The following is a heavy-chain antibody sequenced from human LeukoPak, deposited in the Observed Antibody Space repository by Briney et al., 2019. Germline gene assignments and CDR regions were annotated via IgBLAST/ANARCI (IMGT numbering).Heavy chain of an antibody. CDR3: ARDLRKAGYYKRFDY. D-gene: IGHD3-9*01. CDR2: INPNSGGT. Sequence: GASVKVSCKASGYTFTGYYMHWVRQAPGQGLEWTGWINPNSGGTNYAQKFQGRVTMTRDTSISTAYMELSGLRSDDTAVYYCARDLRKAGYYKRFDYWGQGTLVTVSS. J-gene: IGHJ4*02. V-gene: IGHV1-2*02. CDR1: GYTFTGYY.